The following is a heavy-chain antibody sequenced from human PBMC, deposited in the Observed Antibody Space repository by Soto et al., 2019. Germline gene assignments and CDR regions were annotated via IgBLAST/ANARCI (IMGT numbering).Heavy chain of an antibody. CDR2: ISAYNGNT. CDR1: GYTFTSDV. Sequence: ASVKGSCKGFGYTFTSDVIGRVRQAPGKGREWMGWISAYNGNTNYAQKLQGRVTMTTDTSTSTAYKELRSLRSDDTAVYYCTRVLLRWGTISWFAPWGKGTLVTVSS. CDR3: TRVLLRWGTISWFAP. D-gene: IGHD3-22*01. J-gene: IGHJ5*02. V-gene: IGHV1-18*01.